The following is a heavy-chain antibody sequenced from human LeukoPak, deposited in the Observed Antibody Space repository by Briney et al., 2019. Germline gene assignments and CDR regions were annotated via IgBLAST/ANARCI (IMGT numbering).Heavy chain of an antibody. Sequence: PGGSLRLSCAASGFTFSSYGMHWVRQAPGKGLEWVAFMRYDGSNKYYADSVKGRFTISRDNSKNTVYLQVNSLRLEDTAVYYCAKVFDPYGSGSLGYWGQGTLVTVSS. J-gene: IGHJ4*02. D-gene: IGHD3-10*01. CDR1: GFTFSSYG. CDR2: MRYDGSNK. CDR3: AKVFDPYGSGSLGY. V-gene: IGHV3-30*02.